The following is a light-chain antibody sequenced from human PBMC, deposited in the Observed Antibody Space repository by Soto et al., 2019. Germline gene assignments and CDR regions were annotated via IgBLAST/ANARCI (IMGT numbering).Light chain of an antibody. Sequence: EIVMTQSPATLSVSPGERATLSCRASQSVSSNLAWYQQKPGQAPMLLIYGASTRATGIPARFSGSGSGTEFTLTISSLQSEDFAVYYCQQYTNWPPYTFGQGTKLEIK. J-gene: IGKJ2*01. V-gene: IGKV3-15*01. CDR1: QSVSSN. CDR3: QQYTNWPPYT. CDR2: GAS.